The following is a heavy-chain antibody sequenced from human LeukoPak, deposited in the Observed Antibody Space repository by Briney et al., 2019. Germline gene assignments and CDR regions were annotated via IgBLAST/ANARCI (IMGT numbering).Heavy chain of an antibody. D-gene: IGHD1-1*01. V-gene: IGHV1-18*01. CDR3: ARELHVERDDY. J-gene: IGHJ4*02. CDR1: GFVFTGYG. CDR2: ISANDGKT. Sequence: ASVKVSCKASGFVFTGYGFTWVRQAPGQGLEWMGRISANDGKTHYSERHQGRVTMTTDTVTSTAYMELRSLRSDDTAVYYCARELHVERDDYWGQGTLVTVSS.